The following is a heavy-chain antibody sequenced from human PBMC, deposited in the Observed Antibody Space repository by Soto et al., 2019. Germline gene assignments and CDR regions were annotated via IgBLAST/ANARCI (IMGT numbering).Heavy chain of an antibody. J-gene: IGHJ6*02. CDR1: GYTFTGYY. V-gene: IGHV1-46*01. Sequence: QVQLEQSGAEVKKPGASVKVCCKASGYTFTGYYVHWVRQAPGQGLEWLGIINPSGGRTSYAQTLQGRITVTRDTSTSTVYMQLSSLRSEDTAVYYCARENGDYDILTDYYPYYYYGMDVWGQGTTVTVSS. CDR3: ARENGDYDILTDYYPYYYYGMDV. CDR2: INPSGGRT. D-gene: IGHD3-9*01.